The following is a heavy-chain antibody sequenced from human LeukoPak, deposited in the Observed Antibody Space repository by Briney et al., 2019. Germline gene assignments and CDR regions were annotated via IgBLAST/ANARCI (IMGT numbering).Heavy chain of an antibody. CDR3: ARGGWLRYYYYYYGMDV. CDR2: INHSRST. CDR1: GGSFSGYY. J-gene: IGHJ6*02. V-gene: IGHV4-34*01. D-gene: IGHD5-12*01. Sequence: SETLSLTCAVYGGSFSGYYWSWIRQPPGKGLEWIGEINHSRSTNYNPSLKSRVTISVDTSKNQFSLKLSSVTAADTAVYYCARGGWLRYYYYYYGMDVWGQGTTVTVSS.